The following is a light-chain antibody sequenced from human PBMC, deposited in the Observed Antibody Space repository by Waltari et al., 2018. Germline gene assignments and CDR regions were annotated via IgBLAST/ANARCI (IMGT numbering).Light chain of an antibody. V-gene: IGKV3-20*01. CDR2: GAS. Sequence: IVLTQSPVTPSLSPGERATLSCRASKSVSRALAWYQQNPGQAPRLLIYGASHRATGIPDRFSGSGSGTDFSLILSRLEPEDFGVYYCQHYVSLPVTFGQGTKVEIK. CDR3: QHYVSLPVT. CDR1: KSVSRA. J-gene: IGKJ1*01.